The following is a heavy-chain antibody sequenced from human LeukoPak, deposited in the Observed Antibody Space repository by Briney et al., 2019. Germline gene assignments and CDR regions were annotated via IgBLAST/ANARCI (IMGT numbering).Heavy chain of an antibody. V-gene: IGHV3-23*01. CDR2: IGGSGYST. J-gene: IGHJ4*02. D-gene: IGHD3-10*01. CDR3: AKDLPTYYYGSGSYSDY. CDR1: GFTFSSYA. Sequence: GGSLRLSCAASGFTFSSYAMNWVRQAPGKGLEWVSTIGGSGYSTYYADSVKGRFTISRDNSKNTLYLQMNSLRAEDTAVYYCAKDLPTYYYGSGSYSDYWGQGTLVTVSS.